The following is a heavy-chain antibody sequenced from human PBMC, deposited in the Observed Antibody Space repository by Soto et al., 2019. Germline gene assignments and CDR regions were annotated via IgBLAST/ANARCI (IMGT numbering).Heavy chain of an antibody. D-gene: IGHD3-9*01. CDR2: INPNSGGT. V-gene: IGHV1-2*04. Sequence: QVQLVQSGAEVKKPGASVKVSCKASGYTFTGYYMHWVRQAPGQGLEWMGWINPNSGGTNYAQKFQGWVTMTRDTSISTAYMELSRLRSDDTAVYDCARGPLLRYFDWRGKINFDYWGQGTLVTVSS. J-gene: IGHJ4*02. CDR3: ARGPLLRYFDWRGKINFDY. CDR1: GYTFTGYY.